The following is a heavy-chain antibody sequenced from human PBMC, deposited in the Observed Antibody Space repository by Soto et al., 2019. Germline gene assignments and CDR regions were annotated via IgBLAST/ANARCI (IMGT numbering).Heavy chain of an antibody. Sequence: PSETLSLTCAVYGGSFSGYYWSWIRQPPGKGLEWIGEINHSGSTNYNPSLKSRVTISVDTSKNQFSLKLSSVTAADTAVYYCARRRVGSSRHFDYWGQGTLVTVSS. D-gene: IGHD6-13*01. V-gene: IGHV4-34*01. CDR2: INHSGST. CDR3: ARRRVGSSRHFDY. J-gene: IGHJ4*02. CDR1: GGSFSGYY.